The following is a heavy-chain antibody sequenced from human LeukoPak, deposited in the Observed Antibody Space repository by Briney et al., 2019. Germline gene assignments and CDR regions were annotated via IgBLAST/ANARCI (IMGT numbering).Heavy chain of an antibody. V-gene: IGHV3-30*04. Sequence: GGSLRLSRAASGFTFSSYAMHWVRQAPGKGLEWVAVISYDGSNKYYADSVKGRFTISRDNSKNTLYLQMNSLRAEDTAVYYCARGTLTPFDYWGQGTLVTVSS. CDR1: GFTFSSYA. CDR3: ARGTLTPFDY. CDR2: ISYDGSNK. J-gene: IGHJ4*02.